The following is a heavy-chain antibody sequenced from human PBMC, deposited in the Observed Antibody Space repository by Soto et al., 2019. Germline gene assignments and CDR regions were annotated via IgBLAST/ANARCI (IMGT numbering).Heavy chain of an antibody. CDR3: AVGYCSGGSCYSFGY. CDR1: GFTVSSNY. CDR2: IYSGGST. J-gene: IGHJ4*02. Sequence: EVQLVESGGGLVQPGGSLRLSCAASGFTVSSNYMSWVRQAPGKGLEWVSVIYSGGSTYYADSVKGRFTISRDNSKNTLYLQMNSLRAEDTAVYYCAVGYCSGGSCYSFGYWGQGTLVTVSS. V-gene: IGHV3-66*01. D-gene: IGHD2-15*01.